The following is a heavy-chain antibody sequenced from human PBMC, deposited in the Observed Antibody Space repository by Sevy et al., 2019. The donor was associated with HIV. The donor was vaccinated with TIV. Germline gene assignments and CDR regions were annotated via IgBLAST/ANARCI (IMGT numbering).Heavy chain of an antibody. CDR2: VSWNSGAK. D-gene: IGHD4-17*01. V-gene: IGHV3-9*01. Sequence: GGSLRLSCVASGFSFGDYAMHWVRLPPGKGPEWVAGVSWNSGAKGYAKSVKGGFTHSRDNAENSLYLQMNSLRIEDTALYFCVKGRYGDYFRGQNYFDPWGQGTLVTVSS. CDR3: VKGRYGDYFRGQNYFDP. CDR1: GFSFGDYA. J-gene: IGHJ5*02.